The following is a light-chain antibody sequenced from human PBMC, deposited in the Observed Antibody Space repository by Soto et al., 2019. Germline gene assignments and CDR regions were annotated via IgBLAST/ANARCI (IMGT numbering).Light chain of an antibody. CDR3: QQHYRTPYT. Sequence: DIVMTQSPDSLAVSLGERATINCKSSQSVLYSSNNKNYLAWYQQKPGQPPKLLIYWASTRESGVPDRVSGSGSGTDISLTIRSLQDEDVAVYCCQQHYRTPYTFGQPTKLEIK. V-gene: IGKV4-1*01. CDR2: WAS. J-gene: IGKJ2*01. CDR1: QSVLYSSNNKNY.